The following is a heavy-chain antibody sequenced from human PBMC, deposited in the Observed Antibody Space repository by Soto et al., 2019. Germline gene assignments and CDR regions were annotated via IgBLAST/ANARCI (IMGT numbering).Heavy chain of an antibody. J-gene: IGHJ6*02. D-gene: IGHD2-2*02. CDR1: GGSVSSGSYY. CDR3: ARGYCSSTSCYTGYYYGMDV. V-gene: IGHV4-61*01. CDR2: IYYSGST. Sequence: PSETLSLTCPVSGGSVSSGSYYWSWIRQPPGKGLEWIGYIYYSGSTNYNPSLKSRVTISVDTSKNQFSLKLSSVTAADTAVYYWARGYCSSTSCYTGYYYGMDVWGQGTTVTVSS.